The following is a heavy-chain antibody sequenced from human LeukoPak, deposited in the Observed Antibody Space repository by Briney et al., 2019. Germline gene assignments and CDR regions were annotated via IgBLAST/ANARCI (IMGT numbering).Heavy chain of an antibody. Sequence: ASVKVSCKASGGTFSSYAFSWVRQAPGQGLEWMGGIIPIFGTANYAQKFQGRVTITTDESTSTAYMELSSLRSEDTAVYYCATTTATLLDFDYWGQGTLVTVSS. V-gene: IGHV1-69*05. J-gene: IGHJ4*02. CDR2: IIPIFGTA. D-gene: IGHD2-15*01. CDR3: ATTTATLLDFDY. CDR1: GGTFSSYA.